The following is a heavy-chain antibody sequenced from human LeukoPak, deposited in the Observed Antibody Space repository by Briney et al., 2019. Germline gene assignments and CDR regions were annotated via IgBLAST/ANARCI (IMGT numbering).Heavy chain of an antibody. V-gene: IGHV4-38-2*01. D-gene: IGHD6-19*01. CDR1: GYSISSGYY. CDR2: IYHSGST. CDR3: ARGSRWLAEVIFDY. Sequence: PSETLSLTCAVSGYSISSGYYWGWIRQPPGKGLEWIGSIYHSGSTYYNPSLKSRVTISVDTSKNQFSLKLSSVTAADTAVYYCARGSRWLAEVIFDYWGQGTLVTVSS. J-gene: IGHJ4*02.